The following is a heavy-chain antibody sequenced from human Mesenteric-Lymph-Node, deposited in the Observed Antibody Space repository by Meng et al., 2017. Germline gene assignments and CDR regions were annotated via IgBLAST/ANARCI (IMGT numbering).Heavy chain of an antibody. V-gene: IGHV3-66*01. CDR1: GFTVSSNY. CDR2: IYTGGRT. CDR3: ARSTDGHTHGLS. Sequence: GESLKISCAASGFTVSSNYMTWVRQAPEKGLNCVSLIYTGGRTFYADSVKGRFTISRDNSKSTLYLQMSSLRAEDTALYYCARSTDGHTHGLSWGQGTLVTVSS. J-gene: IGHJ5*02. D-gene: IGHD5-24*01.